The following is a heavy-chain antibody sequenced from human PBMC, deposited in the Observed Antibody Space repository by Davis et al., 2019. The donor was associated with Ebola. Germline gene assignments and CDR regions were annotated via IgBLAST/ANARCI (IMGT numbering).Heavy chain of an antibody. CDR3: ARGWLRGGLDV. D-gene: IGHD5-18*01. CDR1: GDSVSAGG. J-gene: IGHJ6*04. V-gene: IGHV6-1*01. Sequence: PSATLSLTCAIPGDSVSAGGWNWIRQSPSRGLEWLGRTYYNSKWYNDYAESVKSRITIKPDTSKNQFSLQLNSVTPEDTALYYCARGWLRGGLDVWGEGTTVTVSS. CDR2: TYYNSKWYN.